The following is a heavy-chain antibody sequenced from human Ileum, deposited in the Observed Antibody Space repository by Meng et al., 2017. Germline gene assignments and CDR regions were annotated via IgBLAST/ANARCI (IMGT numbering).Heavy chain of an antibody. D-gene: IGHD4-23*01. V-gene: IGHV4-4*02. Sequence: LQEPGPALVKPSGDLSLTCAGSGESSSTTNWCNWVRQPPGEGLEWIGEIYHSGLVNYNLSLKSRVTLSIDKSKNQFSLKLISVTAADTGVYYCAANSGKKMHSWGQGTLVTVSS. J-gene: IGHJ4*02. CDR2: IYHSGLV. CDR1: GESSSTTNW. CDR3: AANSGKKMHS.